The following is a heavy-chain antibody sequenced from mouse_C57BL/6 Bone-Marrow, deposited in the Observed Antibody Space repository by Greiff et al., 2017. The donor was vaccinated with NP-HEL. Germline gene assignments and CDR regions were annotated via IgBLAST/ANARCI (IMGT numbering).Heavy chain of an antibody. CDR3: ARCNYFYGLFDY. CDR1: GYTFTSYW. CDR2: IHPNSGST. D-gene: IGHD1-1*01. Sequence: QVQLQQPGAELVKPGASVKLSCKASGYTFTSYWMHWVKQRPGQGLEWIGMIHPNSGSTNYNEKFKSKATLTVDKSSSTAYMQLSSLTSEDSAVYYCARCNYFYGLFDYWGQGTTLTVSS. J-gene: IGHJ2*01. V-gene: IGHV1-64*01.